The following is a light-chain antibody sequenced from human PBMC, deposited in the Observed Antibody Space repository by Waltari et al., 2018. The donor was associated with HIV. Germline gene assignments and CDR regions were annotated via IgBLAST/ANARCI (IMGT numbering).Light chain of an antibody. CDR2: RTS. V-gene: IGKV1-5*03. J-gene: IGKJ2*01. Sequence: DIQMTQSPSNLSASVGDTVFITCRASQSIDNWLAWYQQKPGRAPRLLVSRTSLLESGVSSRFTGSGSGTEFTLTIRSLQPDDIGTYYCQQYSTHYAFGQGTRVE. CDR1: QSIDNW. CDR3: QQYSTHYA.